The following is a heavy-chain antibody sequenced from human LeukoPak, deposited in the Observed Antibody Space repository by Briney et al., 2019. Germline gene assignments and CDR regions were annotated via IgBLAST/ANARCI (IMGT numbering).Heavy chain of an antibody. Sequence: GGFLRLSCSASGFTFNKYVMHWVRQAPDKGLEYVSGISNNGDNTYYADSVKGRFTISRDNSKNTLYLQMSSLRPEDTAAYYCVKGEVRGYKKRGVDYWGQGTLVTVSS. CDR2: ISNNGDNT. CDR1: GFTFNKYV. D-gene: IGHD5-18*01. J-gene: IGHJ4*02. CDR3: VKGEVRGYKKRGVDY. V-gene: IGHV3-64D*06.